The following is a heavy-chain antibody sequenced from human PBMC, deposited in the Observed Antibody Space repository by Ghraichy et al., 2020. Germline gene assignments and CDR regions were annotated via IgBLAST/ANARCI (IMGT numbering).Heavy chain of an antibody. J-gene: IGHJ3*01. CDR3: ARGRNLFDVFYL. CDR2: ISSHSSTI. CDR1: GFTFTDYH. Sequence: GESLNISCGASGFTFTDYHMRWIRQAPGKGLEWISYISSHSSTIYYADSVKGRFTVSRDNAKNSLYLQMNSLRAEDTAVYYCARGRNLFDVFYLWGQGTMVTVSS. V-gene: IGHV3-11*01.